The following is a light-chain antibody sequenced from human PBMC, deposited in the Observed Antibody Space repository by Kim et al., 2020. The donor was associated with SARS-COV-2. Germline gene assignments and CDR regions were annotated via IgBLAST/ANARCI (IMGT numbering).Light chain of an antibody. CDR2: GAS. V-gene: IGKV3D-15*01. Sequence: VSPGERTTLSCRASQSISTNLAWYQQKPGQAPRLLIYGASIRATGTPARFSGSGSGAEFTLTISSLQSEDFALYFCQQYYNWPPITFGGGTKVEI. CDR3: QQYYNWPPIT. CDR1: QSISTN. J-gene: IGKJ4*01.